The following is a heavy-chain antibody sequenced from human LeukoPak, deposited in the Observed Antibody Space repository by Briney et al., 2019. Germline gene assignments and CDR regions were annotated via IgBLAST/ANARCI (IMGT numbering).Heavy chain of an antibody. CDR2: IKQDGSEK. V-gene: IGHV3-7*01. D-gene: IGHD6-13*01. CDR1: GFTFSSYW. J-gene: IGHJ6*03. Sequence: GGSLRLSCAASGFTFSSYWMSWVRQAPGKGLEWVANIKQDGSEKYYVDSVKGRFTISRDNAKNSLYLQMNSLRAEDTAVYYCARDRIIAAAGTYMDVWGKGTTVTVSS. CDR3: ARDRIIAAAGTYMDV.